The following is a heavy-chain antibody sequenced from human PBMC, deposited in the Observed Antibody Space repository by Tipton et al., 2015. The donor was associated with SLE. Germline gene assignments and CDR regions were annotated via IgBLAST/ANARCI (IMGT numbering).Heavy chain of an antibody. Sequence: SLRLSCAASGFTLSTYAMNWVRLAPGKGLEWVSGFSGSGGNTYYAGSVKGRFTISRDNSKNTVYLQMNSLRVEDTAVYYCVTVGSCSRWGQGALVTVSS. CDR3: VTVGSCSR. J-gene: IGHJ4*02. CDR2: FSGSGGNT. D-gene: IGHD2-15*01. V-gene: IGHV3-23*01. CDR1: GFTLSTYA.